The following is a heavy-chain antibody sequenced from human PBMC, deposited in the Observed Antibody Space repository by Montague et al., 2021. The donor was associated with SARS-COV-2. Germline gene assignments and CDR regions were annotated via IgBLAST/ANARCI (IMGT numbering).Heavy chain of an antibody. CDR2: LEKNKST. D-gene: IGHD3-22*01. CDR1: GVVELRRRSK. J-gene: IGHJ4*02. V-gene: IGHV4-39*01. Sequence: SETLSLTCTVSGVVELRRRSKEHTSELQSPKYLVCRLLLEKNKSTYYNPSLKSRVTISVDTSKNQFSLKLSSVTAADTAVYYCDGSSEEEYYFDYWGQG. CDR3: DGSSEEEYYFDY.